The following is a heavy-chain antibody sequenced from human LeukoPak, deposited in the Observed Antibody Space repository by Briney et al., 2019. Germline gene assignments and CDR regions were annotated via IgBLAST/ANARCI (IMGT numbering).Heavy chain of an antibody. CDR1: GGSMSSFY. Sequence: WETLSLTCTVSGGSMSSFYWSWIRQPAGKGLEWIGHIYTSGTTSYNPSLKSRVTLSIDTSKNQFSLQLSSVTAADTAVYYYARVSHSLSSWIFDYWGQGTLLTVSS. D-gene: IGHD6-13*01. V-gene: IGHV4-4*07. CDR3: ARVSHSLSSWIFDY. CDR2: IYTSGTT. J-gene: IGHJ4*02.